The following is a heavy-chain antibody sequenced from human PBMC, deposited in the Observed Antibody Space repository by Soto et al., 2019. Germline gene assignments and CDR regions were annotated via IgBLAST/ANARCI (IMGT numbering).Heavy chain of an antibody. CDR1: GYSFTGFY. CDR3: ARWRIASGMDG. D-gene: IGHD2-21*01. V-gene: IGHV1-2*02. J-gene: IGHJ6*02. CDR2: INPNSGST. Sequence: QVQLVQSGAEVKKPGASVRVSCKASGYSFTGFYIYWVRQVPGQGLEFMGWINPNSGSTNYAQKFWDRVTTTRDTSVSTAYMDVTRLRSDDTSVYFCARWRIASGMDGWGQGTTVPVSS.